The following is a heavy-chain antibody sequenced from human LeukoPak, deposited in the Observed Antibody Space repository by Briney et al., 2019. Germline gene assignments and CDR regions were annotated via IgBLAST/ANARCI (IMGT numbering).Heavy chain of an antibody. D-gene: IGHD6-6*01. V-gene: IGHV1-2*02. Sequence: ASVKVSCKASGYTFTAYYMHWVRQAPGQGLEWIGWISPSSGVTNYAQKFQGGVSLTRDTFIGTAYMELSSLRSDDTAVYYCARDLSHGLDYYYYMDVWGSGTTVTVSS. CDR2: ISPSSGVT. CDR3: ARDLSHGLDYYYYMDV. J-gene: IGHJ6*03. CDR1: GYTFTAYY.